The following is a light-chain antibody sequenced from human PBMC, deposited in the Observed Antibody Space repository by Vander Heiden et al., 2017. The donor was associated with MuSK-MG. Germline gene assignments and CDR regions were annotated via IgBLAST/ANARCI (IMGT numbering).Light chain of an antibody. CDR1: QSVSSY. CDR2: DAS. J-gene: IGKJ1*01. V-gene: IGKV3-11*01. CDR3: QQRSNWPRT. Sequence: ENVLTPSPATLSLSPGERATLSCRASQSVSSYLAWYQQKPGQAPRLLIYDASNRATGIPARFSGSGSGTDFTLTISSLEPEDFAVYYCQQRSNWPRTFGQGTKVEIK.